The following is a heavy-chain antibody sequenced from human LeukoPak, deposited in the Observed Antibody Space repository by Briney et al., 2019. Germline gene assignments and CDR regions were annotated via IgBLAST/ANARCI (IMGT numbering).Heavy chain of an antibody. CDR2: ISSSSSYI. J-gene: IGHJ4*02. V-gene: IGHV3-21*01. CDR3: ARDLSPPWDSYGQARVPLDY. CDR1: GFTFRRYS. Sequence: GSLRLSCAASGFTFRRYSMNWVREAPGTGLEWVSSISSSSSYIYYADSVKGRFTISGDNAENSLYLQMNSLRAEDTAVYYCARDLSPPWDSYGQARVPLDYWGQGTLVTVSS. D-gene: IGHD5-18*01.